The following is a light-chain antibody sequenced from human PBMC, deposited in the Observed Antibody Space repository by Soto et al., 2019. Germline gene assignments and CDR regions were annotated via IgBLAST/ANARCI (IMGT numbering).Light chain of an antibody. J-gene: IGKJ1*01. CDR2: KAS. Sequence: DIQMTQSPSTLSASVGDRVTITCRASQSISSWLAWYQQKPGKDPKLLIYKASSLESGVPSRFSGSGSGTEFTNTISSLQHDDFATYYGQQYNSYPTFGQGTKEEIK. CDR3: QQYNSYPT. CDR1: QSISSW. V-gene: IGKV1-5*03.